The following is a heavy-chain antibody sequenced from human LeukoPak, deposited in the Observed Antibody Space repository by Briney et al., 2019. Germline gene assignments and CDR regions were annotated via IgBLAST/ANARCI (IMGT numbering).Heavy chain of an antibody. CDR1: GYTLTELS. Sequence: ASVKVSCKVSGYTLTELSMHWVRQAPGKGLEWMGGFDPEDGETIYAQKFQGRVTMTEDTSTDTAYMELSSLRSEDTAVYYCATATNTYDSSGYFFDYWGQGTLVTVSS. V-gene: IGHV1-24*01. J-gene: IGHJ4*02. CDR3: ATATNTYDSSGYFFDY. D-gene: IGHD3-22*01. CDR2: FDPEDGET.